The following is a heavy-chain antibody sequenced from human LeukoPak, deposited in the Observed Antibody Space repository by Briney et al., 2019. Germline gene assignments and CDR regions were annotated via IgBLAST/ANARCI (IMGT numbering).Heavy chain of an antibody. D-gene: IGHD3-10*01. V-gene: IGHV1-18*01. J-gene: IGHJ4*02. CDR2: ISAYNGNT. CDR3: ARRYGSGSSGTFDY. CDR1: GYTFTSYG. Sequence: ASVKVSCKASGYTFTSYGISWVRQAPGQGLEWMGWISAYNGNTHYAQKLQGRVTMTTDTSTSTVYMELRSLRSDDTAVYYCARRYGSGSSGTFDYWGQGTLVTVSS.